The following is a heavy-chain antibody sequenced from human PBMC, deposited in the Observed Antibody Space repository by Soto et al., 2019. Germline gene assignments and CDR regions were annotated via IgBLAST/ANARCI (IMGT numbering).Heavy chain of an antibody. V-gene: IGHV3-20*04. J-gene: IGHJ5*02. CDR2: INWNTGNSS. Sequence: PGGAVRLFGAAFGLTFNKDRMSWVRQVPGQGLEWVSGINWNTGNSSFYADSVKGRFTISRDSSKNTLYLQMNSLRVEDTAVYYCVRVVAAAGTWGQGALVTVS. CDR3: VRVVAAAGT. D-gene: IGHD6-13*01. CDR1: GLTFNKDR.